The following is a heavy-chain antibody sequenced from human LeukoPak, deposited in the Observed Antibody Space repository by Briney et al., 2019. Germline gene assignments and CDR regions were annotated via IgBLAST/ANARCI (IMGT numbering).Heavy chain of an antibody. J-gene: IGHJ4*02. Sequence: SETLSLTCTVSGGSISSYYWSWIRQPPGKGLEWIGEINHSGSTNYNPSLKSRVTISVDTSKNQFSLKLSSVTAADTAVYYCATPSAAGTSPFDYWGQGTLVTVSS. CDR1: GGSISSYY. CDR2: INHSGST. V-gene: IGHV4-34*01. CDR3: ATPSAAGTSPFDY. D-gene: IGHD6-13*01.